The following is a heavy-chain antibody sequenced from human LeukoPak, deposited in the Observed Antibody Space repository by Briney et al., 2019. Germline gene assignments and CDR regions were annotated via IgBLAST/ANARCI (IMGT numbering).Heavy chain of an antibody. J-gene: IGHJ4*02. D-gene: IGHD2-2*01. CDR1: GFTFSSYW. CDR2: INSDWSST. CDR3: ARRVVVPAAPYYFDY. V-gene: IGHV3-74*01. Sequence: GGSRRLSCAASGFTFSSYWMHWVRKAPGKGLVWVSRINSDWSSTSYADPVKGRFTISRDNAKNTPYLQMTRLRAEDTAVYSCARRVVVPAAPYYFDYWGQGTLVTVSS.